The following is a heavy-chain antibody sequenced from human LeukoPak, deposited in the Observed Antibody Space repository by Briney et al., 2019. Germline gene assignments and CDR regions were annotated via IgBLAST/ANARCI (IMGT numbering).Heavy chain of an antibody. J-gene: IGHJ4*02. CDR3: ARVELEGKGYCTNGVCYGGVDY. CDR2: ISAYKGNT. Sequence: GASVTVSCTASGYIFTCYGISWVRQAPGQGLAGMGWISAYKGNTNYVQKLQGRVTMTTDTSTSTAYMEQRSLRSDDTAVYYCARVELEGKGYCTNGVCYGGVDYWGQGTLVTVSS. CDR1: GYIFTCYG. V-gene: IGHV1-18*01. D-gene: IGHD2-8*01.